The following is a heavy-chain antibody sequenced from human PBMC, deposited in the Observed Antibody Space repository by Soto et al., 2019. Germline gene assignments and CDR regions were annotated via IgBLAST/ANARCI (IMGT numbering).Heavy chain of an antibody. CDR3: AREFYDYGDYRYFQH. CDR2: ISGSSTTI. J-gene: IGHJ1*01. Sequence: GGSLRLSCAASGFIFSDYSMSWVRQAPGKGLEWVSCISGSSTTIHYADSVKGRFTISRDTAKNSLYLQMNSLRAEDTAVYYCAREFYDYGDYRYFQHWGQGALVTVSS. D-gene: IGHD4-17*01. V-gene: IGHV3-48*01. CDR1: GFIFSDYS.